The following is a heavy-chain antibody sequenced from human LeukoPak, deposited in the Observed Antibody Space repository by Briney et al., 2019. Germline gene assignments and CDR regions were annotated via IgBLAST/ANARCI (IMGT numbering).Heavy chain of an antibody. CDR3: ARDPGGPQLLSDAFDI. V-gene: IGHV4-30-2*01. J-gene: IGHJ3*02. CDR2: IYHSGST. D-gene: IGHD1-7*01. CDR1: GGSISSGGYY. Sequence: SETPSLTCTVSGGSISSGGYYWSWIRQPPGKGLEWIGYIYHSGSTYYNPSLKSRVTISVDRSKNQFSLKLSSVTAADTAVYYCARDPGGPQLLSDAFDIWGQGTMVTVSS.